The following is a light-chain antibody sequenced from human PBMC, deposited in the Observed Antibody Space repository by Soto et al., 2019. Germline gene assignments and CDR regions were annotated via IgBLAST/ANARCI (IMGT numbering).Light chain of an antibody. V-gene: IGKV3D-20*02. J-gene: IGKJ1*01. CDR2: GAS. CDR1: QTVSSNY. CDR3: QQRSNWPWT. Sequence: EIILTQSPDTLSLSPGERATLSCRASQTVSSNYLAWCQQRPGQAPRLLIYGASTRAAGIPDRFSGSGSGTDFTLTITRLEPEDSAVYYCQQRSNWPWTFGQGSKVDI.